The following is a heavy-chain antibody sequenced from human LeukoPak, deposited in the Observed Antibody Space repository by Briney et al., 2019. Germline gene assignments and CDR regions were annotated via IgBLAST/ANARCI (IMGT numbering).Heavy chain of an antibody. V-gene: IGHV3-7*01. CDR1: GFTFSSCW. J-gene: IGHJ6*02. CDR2: IKQDGSEK. Sequence: GGSLRLSCAASGFTFSSCWMSWVRQAPGKGLEWVANIKQDGSEKYYVDSVKGRFTISRDNAKNSLYLQMNSLRAEDTAVYYCARDIPPSYYDFWSGYYNLNLSGMDVWGQGTTVAVSS. D-gene: IGHD3-3*01. CDR3: ARDIPPSYYDFWSGYYNLNLSGMDV.